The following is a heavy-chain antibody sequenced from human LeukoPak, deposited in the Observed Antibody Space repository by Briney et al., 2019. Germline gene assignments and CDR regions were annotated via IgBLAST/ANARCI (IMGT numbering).Heavy chain of an antibody. Sequence: GGSLRLSCSASGLTFTSYGMNWVRQAPGKGLEWLSYISSSGTTIYYADSVKGRFTISRDSAKNSLYLQMNSLRDEDTAVYYCARDNYGDYVELFDHWGQGTLVTVSS. D-gene: IGHD4-17*01. J-gene: IGHJ4*02. CDR1: GLTFTSYG. CDR3: ARDNYGDYVELFDH. V-gene: IGHV3-48*02. CDR2: ISSSGTTI.